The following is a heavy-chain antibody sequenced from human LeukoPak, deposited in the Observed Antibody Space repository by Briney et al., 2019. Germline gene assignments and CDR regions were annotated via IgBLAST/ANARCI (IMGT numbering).Heavy chain of an antibody. V-gene: IGHV3-30*18. D-gene: IGHD5-18*01. CDR1: GFTFSSYW. CDR2: ISYDGSNK. J-gene: IGHJ4*02. CDR3: AKDLVTGYSYGRIGY. Sequence: PGGSLRLSCAASGFTFSSYWMSWVRQAPGKGLEWVAVISYDGSNKYYADSVKGRFTISRDNSKNTLYLQMNSLRAEDTAVYYCAKDLVTGYSYGRIGYWGQGTLVTVSS.